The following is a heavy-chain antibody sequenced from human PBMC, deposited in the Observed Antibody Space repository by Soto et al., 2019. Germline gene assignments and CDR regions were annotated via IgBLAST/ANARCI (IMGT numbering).Heavy chain of an antibody. CDR3: ARPFQSWPGGWYFDL. J-gene: IGHJ2*01. CDR1: GYTFTSYG. CDR2: IIPIFGTA. V-gene: IGHV1-69*13. Sequence: SVKVSCKASGYTFTSYGISWVRQAPGQGLEWMGGIIPIFGTANYAQKFQGRVTLTADESTSTAHMELSSLRNEDTAVYYCARPFQSWPGGWYFDLWGRGTLVTVSS. D-gene: IGHD3-16*01.